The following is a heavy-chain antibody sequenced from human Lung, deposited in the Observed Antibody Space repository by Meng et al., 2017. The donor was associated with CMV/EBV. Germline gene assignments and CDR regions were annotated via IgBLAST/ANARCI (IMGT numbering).Heavy chain of an antibody. D-gene: IGHD2-2*02. CDR2: INPNSGGT. J-gene: IGHJ6*02. Sequence: ASVKVSCKASGYTFTGYYMHWVRQAPGQGLEWMGWINPNSGGTNYAQKFQGRVTMTRDTSISTAYMELSRLRSDDTAVYYCARGAIVVVAAAINDLDVWGQGTTVIVSS. CDR3: ARGAIVVVAAAINDLDV. CDR1: GYTFTGYY. V-gene: IGHV1-2*02.